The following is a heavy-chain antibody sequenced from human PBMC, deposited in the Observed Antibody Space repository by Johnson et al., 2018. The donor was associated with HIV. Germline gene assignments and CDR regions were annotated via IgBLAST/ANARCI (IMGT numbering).Heavy chain of an antibody. CDR2: INWNGGST. D-gene: IGHD3-10*01. J-gene: IGHJ3*02. CDR1: GFIFDDHG. Sequence: VQLVESGGGLVQPGGSLRLSCAASGFIFDDHGMTWVRQAPGKGLEWVPGINWNGGSTGYADSVKGGFTISRDNAKNSLYLQMNSLRAEDTALYYCARGNYYGSGSYGAFDIWGQGTMVTVSS. CDR3: ARGNYYGSGSYGAFDI. V-gene: IGHV3-20*04.